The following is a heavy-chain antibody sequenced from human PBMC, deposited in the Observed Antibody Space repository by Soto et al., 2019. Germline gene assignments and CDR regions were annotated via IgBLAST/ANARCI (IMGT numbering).Heavy chain of an antibody. D-gene: IGHD4-17*01. CDR1: GFSLRNSGVG. V-gene: IGHV2-5*05. Sequence: QITLKESGPTLVKPTQTLTLTCTFSGFSLRNSGVGVGWIRQPPGKALEWLALIYWDDDKRYGPSLKSRLTITKDTTKHQVVLTMTNMDPVDTATYYCAHLTTGGFYFDYWGQGTLVTVSS. J-gene: IGHJ4*02. CDR2: IYWDDDK. CDR3: AHLTTGGFYFDY.